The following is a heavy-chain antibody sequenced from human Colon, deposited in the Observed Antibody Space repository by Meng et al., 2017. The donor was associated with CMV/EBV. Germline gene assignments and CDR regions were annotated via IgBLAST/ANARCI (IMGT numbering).Heavy chain of an antibody. J-gene: IGHJ4*02. CDR2: ISGSGGST. CDR1: GFTVSSNY. V-gene: IGHV3-23*01. D-gene: IGHD6-13*01. Sequence: GESLKISCAASGFTVSSNYMSWVRQAPGKGLEWVSAISGSGGSTYYADSVKGRFTISRDNSKNTLYLQMNSLRAEDTAVYYCAKGGGSSWYYFDYWGQGTLVTVSS. CDR3: AKGGGSSWYYFDY.